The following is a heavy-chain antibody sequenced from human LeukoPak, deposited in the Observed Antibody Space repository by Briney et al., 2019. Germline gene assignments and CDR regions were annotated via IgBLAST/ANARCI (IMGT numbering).Heavy chain of an antibody. D-gene: IGHD2-8*02. V-gene: IGHV4-4*07. J-gene: IGHJ4*02. CDR1: GGSISNYY. CDR2: IDTSWST. CDR3: ARDRLTGVFDY. Sequence: PSETLSLTCTVSGGSISNYYWNWIRQPAGKGLEWIGRIDTSWSTNYNPSLKSRVTMSVDTSKNQFSLKVTSVTAADTAVYYCARDRLTGVFDYWGQGTLVTVSS.